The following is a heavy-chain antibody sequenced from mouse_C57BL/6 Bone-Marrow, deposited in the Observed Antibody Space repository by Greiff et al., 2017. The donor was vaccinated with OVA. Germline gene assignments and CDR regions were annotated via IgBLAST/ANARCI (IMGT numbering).Heavy chain of an antibody. V-gene: IGHV5-17*01. D-gene: IGHD2-3*01. CDR2: ISSGSSTI. CDR3: ARIYDGYYWCYAMDD. Sequence: EVMLVESGGGLVKPGGSLKLSCAASGFTFSDYGMHWVRQAPEKGLGWVAYISSGSSTIYYADTVKGRFTISRDNAKNTLFLQLTSLRSEDTAMYYWARIYDGYYWCYAMDDWGQGTSVTVSS. J-gene: IGHJ4*01. CDR1: GFTFSDYG.